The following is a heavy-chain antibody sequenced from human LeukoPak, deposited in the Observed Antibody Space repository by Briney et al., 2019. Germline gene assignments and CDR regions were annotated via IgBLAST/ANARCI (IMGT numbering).Heavy chain of an antibody. Sequence: AGGSLTLSCAASGFTFSSYAMSWVRQAPGKGLEWVSAISGSGGSTYYADSVKGRFTISRDNSKNTLYLQMNSLRAEDTAVYYCAKREIAVSGSFDYWGQGTLVTVSS. J-gene: IGHJ4*02. D-gene: IGHD6-19*01. CDR2: ISGSGGST. CDR1: GFTFSSYA. CDR3: AKREIAVSGSFDY. V-gene: IGHV3-23*01.